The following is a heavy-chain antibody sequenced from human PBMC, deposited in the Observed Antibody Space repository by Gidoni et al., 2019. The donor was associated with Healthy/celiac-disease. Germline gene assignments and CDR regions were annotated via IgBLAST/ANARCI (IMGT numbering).Heavy chain of an antibody. D-gene: IGHD2-2*01. J-gene: IGHJ5*02. CDR2: LSRSSSSI. V-gene: IGHV3-21*01. CDR1: GFTFSSYS. Sequence: EVQLVESGGGLVKPGGARRLSGAASGFTFSSYSMHWVRPAPGKGLGCVSSLSRSSSSISYAASVKGRFTISRDNAKNSLYLQMNSLRAEDTAVYYCARDRIVVPAAIGGWFDPWGQGTLVTVSS. CDR3: ARDRIVVPAAIGGWFDP.